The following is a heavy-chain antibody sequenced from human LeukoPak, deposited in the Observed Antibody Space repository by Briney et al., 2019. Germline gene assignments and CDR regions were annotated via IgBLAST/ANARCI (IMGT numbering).Heavy chain of an antibody. V-gene: IGHV3-30-3*01. J-gene: IGHJ4*02. CDR2: ISYDGSNK. CDR1: GFTFSSYA. Sequence: GRSLRLSCAASGFTFSSYAMHWVRQAPGKGLEWVAVISYDGSNKYYADSVKGRFTISRDNSKNTLYLQMNRVRDEDTAVYYCAKAGERFLEWLLYSNIWSYFDYWGKGTLVTVSS. D-gene: IGHD3-3*01. CDR3: AKAGERFLEWLLYSNIWSYFDY.